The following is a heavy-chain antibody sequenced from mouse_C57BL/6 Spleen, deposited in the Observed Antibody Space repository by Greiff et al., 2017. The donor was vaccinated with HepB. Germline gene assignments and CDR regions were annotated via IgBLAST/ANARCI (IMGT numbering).Heavy chain of an antibody. D-gene: IGHD2-4*01. CDR2: IDPSDSYT. Sequence: QVHVKQPGAELVKPGASVKLSCKASGYTFTSYWMQWVKQRPGQGLEWIGEIDPSDSYTNYNQKFKGKATLTVDTSSSTAYMQLSSLTSEDSAVYYCARSYDCDVGYWGQGTTLTVSS. CDR1: GYTFTSYW. CDR3: ARSYDCDVGY. V-gene: IGHV1-50*01. J-gene: IGHJ2*01.